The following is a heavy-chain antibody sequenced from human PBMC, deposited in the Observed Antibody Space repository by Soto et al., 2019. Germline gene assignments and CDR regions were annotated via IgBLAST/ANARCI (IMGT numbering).Heavy chain of an antibody. J-gene: IGHJ6*02. Sequence: LSLTCTVSGGSISSSSYYWGWIRQPPGKGLEWIGSIYYSGSTYYNPSLKSRVTISVDTSKNQFSLKLSSVTAADTAVYYCARLSRIQLWKNYYYYGMDVWGQGTTVTGSS. CDR2: IYYSGST. D-gene: IGHD5-18*01. CDR1: GGSISSSSYY. V-gene: IGHV4-39*01. CDR3: ARLSRIQLWKNYYYYGMDV.